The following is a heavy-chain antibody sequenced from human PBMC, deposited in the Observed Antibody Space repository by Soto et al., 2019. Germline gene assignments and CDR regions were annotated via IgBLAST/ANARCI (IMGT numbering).Heavy chain of an antibody. CDR3: ARVGSSGWSPDY. D-gene: IGHD6-19*01. Sequence: QVQLQESGPGLVKPSETLSLTCSVSGGSISGHYWTWIRQSPGRGLEGFGYIFYSGSTNYNPALKSRVTISVDTSKTQFSLKMSSVTAADTAVYYCARVGSSGWSPDYWGRGTLVTVSS. CDR2: IFYSGST. J-gene: IGHJ4*02. V-gene: IGHV4-59*11. CDR1: GGSISGHY.